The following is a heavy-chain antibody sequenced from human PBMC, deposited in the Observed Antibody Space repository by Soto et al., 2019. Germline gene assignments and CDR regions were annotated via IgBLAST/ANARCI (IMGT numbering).Heavy chain of an antibody. V-gene: IGHV1-69*06. CDR3: ARGGPVIIPAATNWFDP. D-gene: IGHD6-25*01. CDR2: IIPIFGTP. CDR1: GGGFNSYS. Sequence: QVQLVQSGAEVKKPGSSVKVSCKSSGGGFNSYSISWVRQAPGQGLEWMGVIIPIFGTPTYAQKFQGRVTITADKATSTAYMEVSGLTSEDTAVYYCARGGPVIIPAATNWFDPWGQGTLVTVSS. J-gene: IGHJ5*02.